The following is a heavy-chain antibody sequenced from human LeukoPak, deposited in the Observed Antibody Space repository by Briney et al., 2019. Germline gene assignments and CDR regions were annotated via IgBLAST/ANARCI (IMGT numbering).Heavy chain of an antibody. V-gene: IGHV4-59*01. D-gene: IGHD3-22*01. CDR2: IYDIANT. CDR1: GGSISSYY. J-gene: IGHJ4*02. CDR3: ARNFYDSSLYYRAFDF. Sequence: SETVSLTCTVSGGSISSYYWSWIRQPPGKGLEWIGYIYDIANTNYNPSLTSRVTISVDTSKSQFSLKLSSVTAADTAIYYCARNFYDSSLYYRAFDFWGQGILVTVSS.